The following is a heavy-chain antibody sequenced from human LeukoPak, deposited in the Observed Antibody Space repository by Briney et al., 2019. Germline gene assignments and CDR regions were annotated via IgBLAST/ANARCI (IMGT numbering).Heavy chain of an antibody. CDR3: ARGDDNIVVVPAAITI. J-gene: IGHJ4*02. CDR2: ISAYNDNT. V-gene: IGHV1-18*01. D-gene: IGHD2-2*01. Sequence: GASVKVSCKASGYTFTSYGISWVRQAPGQGLEWMGWISAYNDNTNYAQKLQGRVTMTTDTSTSTAYMELRSLRSDDTAVYYCARGDDNIVVVPAAITIWGQGTLVTVSS. CDR1: GYTFTSYG.